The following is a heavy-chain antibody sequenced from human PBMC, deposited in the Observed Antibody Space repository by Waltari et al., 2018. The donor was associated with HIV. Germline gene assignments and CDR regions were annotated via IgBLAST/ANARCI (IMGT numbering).Heavy chain of an antibody. J-gene: IGHJ4*02. Sequence: VQLQQSGAGLLKPSETLSLTCTVSGGSFSGYYWSWIRQPPGQGLEWIGEVNHSGTINYNPSLKSRLIISVDTSKSQFSLRLKSVTAADTAVYYCSREGYGGNPANDFDFWGQGTLVSVSS. CDR3: SREGYGGNPANDFDF. CDR1: GGSFSGYY. V-gene: IGHV4-34*01. CDR2: VNHSGTI. D-gene: IGHD2-15*01.